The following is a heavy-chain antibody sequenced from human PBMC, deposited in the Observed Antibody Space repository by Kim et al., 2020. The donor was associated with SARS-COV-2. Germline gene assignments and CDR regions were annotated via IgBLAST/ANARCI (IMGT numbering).Heavy chain of an antibody. CDR3: AREGDGGVAFDM. CDR2: R. Sequence: RYNADSVEGRFTVARDKAKNSLVMQMDSLRGDETAVYYCAREGDGGVAFDMWGQGTMVTVSS. V-gene: IGHV3-48*01. D-gene: IGHD1-26*01. J-gene: IGHJ3*02.